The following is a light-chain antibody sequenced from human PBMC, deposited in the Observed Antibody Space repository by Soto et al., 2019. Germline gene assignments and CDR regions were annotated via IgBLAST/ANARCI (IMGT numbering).Light chain of an antibody. CDR3: QSYDSSLISYV. J-gene: IGLJ1*01. CDR1: SSNIGAGYD. CDR2: GNS. Sequence: QAVVTQPPSVSVAPGQRVTISCTGSSSNIGAGYDVHWYQQLPGTAPKLLIYGNSNRPSGVPHRFSGSKSGTSASLAITGLQAEDEADYYCQSYDSSLISYVFGTGTKLTVL. V-gene: IGLV1-40*01.